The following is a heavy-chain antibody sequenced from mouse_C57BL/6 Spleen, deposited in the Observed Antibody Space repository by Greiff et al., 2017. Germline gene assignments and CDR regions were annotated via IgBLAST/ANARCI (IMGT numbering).Heavy chain of an antibody. CDR3: AREGGGSSSWFAY. CDR1: GYTFTSYW. V-gene: IGHV1-72*01. Sequence: VQLQQPGAELVKPGASVKLSCKASGYTFTSYWMHWVQQRPGRGLEWIGRIDPNSGGTKYNEKLKSKATLTVDKPSSTADMQLSSLTSEDSAVYYWAREGGGSSSWFAYWGQGTLVTVSA. CDR2: IDPNSGGT. D-gene: IGHD1-1*01. J-gene: IGHJ3*01.